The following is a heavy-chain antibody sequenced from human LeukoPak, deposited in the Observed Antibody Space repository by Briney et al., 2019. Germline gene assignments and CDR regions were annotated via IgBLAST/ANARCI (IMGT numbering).Heavy chain of an antibody. CDR3: ARGTLYYYDSSGYLDY. CDR2: INHSGST. CDR1: GGSFSGYY. J-gene: IGHJ4*02. Sequence: SETLSLTCAVYGGSFSGYYWSWIRQPPGKGLEWIGEINHSGSTNYNPSLKSRVTISVDTSKNQFSLKLSSVTAADTAVYYCARGTLYYYDSSGYLDYWGQGTLVTVSP. V-gene: IGHV4-34*01. D-gene: IGHD3-22*01.